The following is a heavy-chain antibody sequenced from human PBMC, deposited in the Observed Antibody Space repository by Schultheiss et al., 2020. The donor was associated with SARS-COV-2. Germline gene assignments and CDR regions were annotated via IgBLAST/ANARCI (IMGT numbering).Heavy chain of an antibody. CDR3: ARDGARWELVYYFDY. CDR2: ISYDGSNK. CDR1: GFTFSSYA. J-gene: IGHJ4*02. V-gene: IGHV3-30*07. D-gene: IGHD1-26*01. Sequence: GGSLRLSCAASGFTFSSYAMHWVRQAPGKGLEWVAVISYDGSNKYYADSVKGRFTISRDNSKNTLYLQMNSLRAKDTAVYYCARDGARWELVYYFDYWGQGTLVTVSS.